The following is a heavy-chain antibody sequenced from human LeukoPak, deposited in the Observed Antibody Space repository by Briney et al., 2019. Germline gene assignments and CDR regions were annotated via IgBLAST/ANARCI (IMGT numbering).Heavy chain of an antibody. V-gene: IGHV3-15*01. Sequence: GGSLRLSCAASGFTFSNAWMSWVRQAPGKGLEWVGRIKSKTDGGTTDYAAPVKGRFTISRDNSKNTLYLQMNSLRAEDTAVYYCANPPTVTSFDYWGQGTLVTVSS. D-gene: IGHD4-11*01. J-gene: IGHJ4*02. CDR2: IKSKTDGGTT. CDR3: ANPPTVTSFDY. CDR1: GFTFSNAW.